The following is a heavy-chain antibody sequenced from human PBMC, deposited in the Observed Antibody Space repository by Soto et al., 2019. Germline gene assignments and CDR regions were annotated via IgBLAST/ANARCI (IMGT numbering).Heavy chain of an antibody. J-gene: IGHJ4*02. CDR1: GFIFSGSA. CDR2: IRSKANSYAT. CDR3: TRPPVGYSYGDNFDY. Sequence: EVQLVESGGGLVQPGGSLKLSCAASGFIFSGSAMHWVRQASGKGLEWVGRIRSKANSYATAYAASVKGRFTISRDDSKNTAYLQMNSLKTEDTAVYYCTRPPVGYSYGDNFDYWGQGTLVTVSS. V-gene: IGHV3-73*02. D-gene: IGHD5-18*01.